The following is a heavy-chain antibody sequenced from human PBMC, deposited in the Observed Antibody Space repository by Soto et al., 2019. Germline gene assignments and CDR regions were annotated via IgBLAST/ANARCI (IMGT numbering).Heavy chain of an antibody. V-gene: IGHV3-48*01. CDR3: ANCGITGTTYAFDY. J-gene: IGHJ4*02. CDR2: ISSSSSTI. D-gene: IGHD1-7*01. Sequence: PGGSLRLSCAASGFTFSSYSMNWVRQAPGKGLEWVSYISSSSSTIYYADSVKGRFTISRDNAKNSLYLQMNSLRAEDTAVYYCANCGITGTTYAFDYWGQGTLVTVSS. CDR1: GFTFSSYS.